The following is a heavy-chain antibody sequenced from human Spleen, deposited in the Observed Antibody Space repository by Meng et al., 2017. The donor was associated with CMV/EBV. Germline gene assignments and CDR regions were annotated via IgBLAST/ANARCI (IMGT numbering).Heavy chain of an antibody. V-gene: IGHV1-2*02. D-gene: IGHD3-10*01. Sequence: KASGYTFTGYYMHWVRQAPGQGLEWMGWINPNSGGTNYAQKFQGRVTMTRDTSISTAYMELSRLRSDDTAVYYCARGLSYYGSGSYSWGQGTLVTVSS. CDR1: GYTFTGYY. CDR2: INPNSGGT. J-gene: IGHJ5*02. CDR3: ARGLSYYGSGSYS.